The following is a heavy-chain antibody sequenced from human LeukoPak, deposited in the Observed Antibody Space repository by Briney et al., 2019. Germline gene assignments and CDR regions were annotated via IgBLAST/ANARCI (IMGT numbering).Heavy chain of an antibody. V-gene: IGHV3-11*05. CDR2: ISSRSSDT. CDR3: ARDHLGGFGGPGAFDF. CDR1: GFTFSNAW. D-gene: IGHD3-10*01. Sequence: GGSLRLSCAASGFTFSNAWMSWVSQAPGKGREWVSHISSRSSDTYYADSVKGRFTISRDNSKNTLYLQMNSLRAEDTAVYYGARDHLGGFGGPGAFDFWGQGTMVTASS. J-gene: IGHJ3*01.